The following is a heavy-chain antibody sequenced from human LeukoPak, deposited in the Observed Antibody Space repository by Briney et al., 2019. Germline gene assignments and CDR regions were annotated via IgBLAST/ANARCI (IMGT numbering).Heavy chain of an antibody. J-gene: IGHJ4*02. CDR3: ARDGPAQMVDFDY. V-gene: IGHV1-2*02. CDR2: IYPNNGAT. D-gene: IGHD3-10*01. Sequence: ASVKVSCKASGYTFSGTGWYLHWLRQAPGQGLECMGWIYPNNGATAYAQKFQGRVAMTRDTSITTAYMELSRLRPDDTAVYYCARDGPAQMVDFDYWGQGTLVTVYS. CDR1: GYTFSGTGWY.